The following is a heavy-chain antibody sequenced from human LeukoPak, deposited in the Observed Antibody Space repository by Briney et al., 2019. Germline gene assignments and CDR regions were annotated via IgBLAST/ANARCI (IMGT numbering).Heavy chain of an antibody. V-gene: IGHV3-7*01. CDR1: GFTFSSYW. CDR3: ARDQYCSGGSCYQPFDY. Sequence: GSLRLSCAASGFTFSSYWMSWVRQAPGKGLEWVANIKQDGSEKYYVDSVKGRFTISRDNAKNSLYLQMNSLRAEDTAVYYCARDQYCSGGSCYQPFDYWGQGTLVTVSS. CDR2: IKQDGSEK. J-gene: IGHJ4*02. D-gene: IGHD2-15*01.